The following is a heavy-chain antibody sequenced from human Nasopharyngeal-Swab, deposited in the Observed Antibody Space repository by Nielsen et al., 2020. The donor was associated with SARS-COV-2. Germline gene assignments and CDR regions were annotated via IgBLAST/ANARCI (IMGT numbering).Heavy chain of an antibody. CDR3: ARDRIDSGFDY. V-gene: IGHV1-3*01. CDR2: INADNGNT. J-gene: IGHJ4*02. CDR1: GYTFTSYA. D-gene: IGHD3-10*01. Sequence: ASVKVSCKASGYTFTSYAMHWVRQAPGQRLEWMGWINADNGNTKYSQKFQGRVTITRDTSASTAYMELSSLRSEDTAVYYCARDRIDSGFDYWGQGTLVTVSS.